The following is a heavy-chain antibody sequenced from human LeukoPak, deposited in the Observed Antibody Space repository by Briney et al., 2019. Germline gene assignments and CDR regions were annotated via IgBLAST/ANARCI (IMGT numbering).Heavy chain of an antibody. CDR3: ARAPVLYYFDY. D-gene: IGHD2-8*01. Sequence: SETLSLTCTVSGGSISSYYWSWIRQPPGKGLEWIGYIYNSGTTDYNPSLKSRVTISVDTSKNQFSPKVNSVTAADTAVYYCARAPVLYYFDYWGQGTLVTVSS. CDR2: IYNSGTT. CDR1: GGSISSYY. V-gene: IGHV4-59*01. J-gene: IGHJ4*02.